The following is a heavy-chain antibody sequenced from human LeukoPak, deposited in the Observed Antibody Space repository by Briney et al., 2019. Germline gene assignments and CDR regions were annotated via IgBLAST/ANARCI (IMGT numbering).Heavy chain of an antibody. CDR1: GYSFTSYW. CDR2: IYPGDSDT. V-gene: IGHV5-51*01. CDR3: ATGGYCSSTSCFNWFDP. J-gene: IGHJ5*02. D-gene: IGHD2-2*01. Sequence: GESLKISCKGSGYSFTSYWICWVRQMPGKGLEWMGIIYPGDSDTRYSPSFQGQVTISADKSISTAYLQWSSLKASDAAMYYCATGGYCSSTSCFNWFDPWGQGTLVTVSS.